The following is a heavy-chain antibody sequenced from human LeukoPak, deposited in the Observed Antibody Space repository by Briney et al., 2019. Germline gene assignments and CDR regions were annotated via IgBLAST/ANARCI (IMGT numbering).Heavy chain of an antibody. CDR2: ISYDGSNK. Sequence: GGSLRLSCAASGFTFSSYAMHWVRQAPGKGLEWVAVISYDGSNKYYADSVKGRFTISRDNSKNTLYLQMNSLRAEDTAVYYCARDLLPYDFWSGYLGGYFDYWGQGTLVTVSS. V-gene: IGHV3-30-3*01. J-gene: IGHJ4*02. CDR1: GFTFSSYA. CDR3: ARDLLPYDFWSGYLGGYFDY. D-gene: IGHD3-3*01.